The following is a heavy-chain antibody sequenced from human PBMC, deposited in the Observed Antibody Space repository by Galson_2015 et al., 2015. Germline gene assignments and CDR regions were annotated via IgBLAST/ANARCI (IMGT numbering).Heavy chain of an antibody. CDR2: ITGNGDTT. J-gene: IGHJ6*02. CDR1: GFNFSNFA. V-gene: IGHV3-23*01. Sequence: SLRLSCAASGFNFSNFAMSWVRQAPGKGPEWVSAITGNGDTTYYADSVKGRFTISRDNSQNTLDLDLNSLRAEDTAVYYCAKDDEYYDFWGPRQEDQHGMDVWGQGTTVTVSS. D-gene: IGHD3-3*01. CDR3: AKDDEYYDFWGPRQEDQHGMDV.